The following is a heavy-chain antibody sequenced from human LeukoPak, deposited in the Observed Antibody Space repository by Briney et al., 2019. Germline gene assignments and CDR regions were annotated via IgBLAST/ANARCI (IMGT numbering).Heavy chain of an antibody. CDR1: VGTYINYL. J-gene: IGHJ6*02. D-gene: IGHD3-22*01. CDR3: ESEHITTGESHVYYYYGMDV. Sequence: SVKVPCQASVGTYINYLISWVRPAPGQGLEWMGRIIPILGIANYAQKFQGRVTITADKSTSTAYMELSSLRSEDTAVYYSESEHITTGESHVYYYYGMDVWGQGTTVTVSS. CDR2: IIPILGIA. V-gene: IGHV1-69*04.